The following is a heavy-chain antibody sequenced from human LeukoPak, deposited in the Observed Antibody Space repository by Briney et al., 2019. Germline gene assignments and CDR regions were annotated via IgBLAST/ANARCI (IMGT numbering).Heavy chain of an antibody. Sequence: ASVKVSCKASGYTFSGYYIHWVRQAPGQGLEWMGWINPNNGGTKYVQKFQGRVTMTRDTSISTAYMELSRLRSDDTAVYYCARDEDIVVVPAGRFDPWGQGTLVTVSS. J-gene: IGHJ5*02. V-gene: IGHV1-2*02. CDR2: INPNNGGT. CDR1: GYTFSGYY. D-gene: IGHD2-2*01. CDR3: ARDEDIVVVPAGRFDP.